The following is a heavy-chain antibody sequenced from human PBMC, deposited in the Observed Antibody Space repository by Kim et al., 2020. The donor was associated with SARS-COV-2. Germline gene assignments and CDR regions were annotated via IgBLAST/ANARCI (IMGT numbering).Heavy chain of an antibody. CDR2: ISAYNGNT. Sequence: ASVKVSCKASGYTFTSYGISWVRQAPGQGLEWMGWISAYNGNTNYAQKLQGRVTMTTDTSTSTAYMELRSLRSDDTAVYYCARDPRYSSGWYGNWRFDYWGQGTLVTVSS. D-gene: IGHD6-19*01. J-gene: IGHJ4*02. CDR1: GYTFTSYG. CDR3: ARDPRYSSGWYGNWRFDY. V-gene: IGHV1-18*01.